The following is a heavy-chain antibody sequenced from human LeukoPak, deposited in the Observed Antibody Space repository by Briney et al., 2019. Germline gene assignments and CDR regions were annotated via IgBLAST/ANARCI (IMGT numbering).Heavy chain of an antibody. V-gene: IGHV3-30*18. J-gene: IGHJ4*02. Sequence: GGSLRLSCAASGFTFSRYGMQWVRQAPGKGLEWVAIITYDGTDKNYADSVKGRFTISRDNSKNTLYLQMNSLRAEDTAVYYCAKDLDYDSSGYYQYWGQGTLVTVSS. CDR3: AKDLDYDSSGYYQY. CDR2: ITYDGTDK. CDR1: GFTFSRYG. D-gene: IGHD3-22*01.